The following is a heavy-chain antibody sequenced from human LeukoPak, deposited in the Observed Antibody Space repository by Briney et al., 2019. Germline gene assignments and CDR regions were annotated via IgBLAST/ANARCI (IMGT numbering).Heavy chain of an antibody. CDR3: ASTSYDSKRYYFDY. V-gene: IGHV4-34*01. Sequence: ASETLSLTCAVYGGSFSGYYWSWIRQPPGKGLEWIGEINHSGSTNYNPSLKGRVTISVDTSKNQFSLKLSSVTAADTAVYYCASTSYDSKRYYFDYWGQGTLVTVSS. J-gene: IGHJ4*02. D-gene: IGHD3-22*01. CDR1: GGSFSGYY. CDR2: INHSGST.